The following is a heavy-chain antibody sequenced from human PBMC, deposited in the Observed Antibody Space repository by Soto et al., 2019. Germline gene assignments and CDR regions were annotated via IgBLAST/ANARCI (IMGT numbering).Heavy chain of an antibody. CDR1: GFTFSNYG. D-gene: IGHD2-15*01. V-gene: IGHV3-30*18. Sequence: QVQLVESGGGVVQPGRSLRLSCAGSGFTFSNYGLHWVRQAPGKGLEWVAVISYDGSNKYYADSVKGRFTISRDNSNNMLYLQMDSLRAEDTAVYYCAKDGAPRYCDRSSCHPAGAYWGQGTLVTVSS. CDR3: AKDGAPRYCDRSSCHPAGAY. J-gene: IGHJ4*02. CDR2: ISYDGSNK.